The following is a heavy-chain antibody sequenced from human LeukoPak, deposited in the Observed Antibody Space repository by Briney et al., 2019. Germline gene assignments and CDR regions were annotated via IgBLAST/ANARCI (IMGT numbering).Heavy chain of an antibody. V-gene: IGHV5-51*01. J-gene: IGHJ3*02. CDR1: GYIFTSYS. CDR2: IYPGDSDI. Sequence: GESLKISCKGSGYIFTSYSIGWVRQMPGKGLEWMGTIYPGDSDIRYSPSFQGQVTISADKSISTAYLQWNSLRASDNAMYYCAKRRAGYNLYAFDIWGQGTMVTVSS. CDR3: AKRRAGYNLYAFDI. D-gene: IGHD5-24*01.